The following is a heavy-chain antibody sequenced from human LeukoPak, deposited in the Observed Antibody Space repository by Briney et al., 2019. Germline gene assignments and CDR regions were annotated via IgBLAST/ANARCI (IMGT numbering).Heavy chain of an antibody. CDR2: ISSNGGST. D-gene: IGHD3-10*01. CDR3: ALGEIYFDY. CDR1: GFAFSTYA. V-gene: IGHV3-64D*09. Sequence: PGGSLRLSCSASGFAFSTYAINCVRQAPGKGLEYVSAISSNGGSTYYADSVKGRFTISRDNSKNTLYLQMSSLRSEATAVYYCALGEIYFDYWGQGTLVTVSS. J-gene: IGHJ4*02.